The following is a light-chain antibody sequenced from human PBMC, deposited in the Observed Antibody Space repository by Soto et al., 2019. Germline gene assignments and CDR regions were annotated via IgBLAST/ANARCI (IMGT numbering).Light chain of an antibody. J-gene: IGLJ3*02. Sequence: QAVVTQEPSLTVSPGGTVTLTCDSSTGAVTSGHYPYWFQQKPGQAPRTLIYGTNNKHSWTPARFSGSLLGGKAALTLSGAQPEDEAEYYCLLFYSGPRVFGGGTKLTVL. CDR2: GTN. CDR1: TGAVTSGHY. CDR3: LLFYSGPRV. V-gene: IGLV7-46*01.